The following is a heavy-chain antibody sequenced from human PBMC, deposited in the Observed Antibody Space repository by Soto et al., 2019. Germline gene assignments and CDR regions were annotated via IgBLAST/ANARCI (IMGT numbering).Heavy chain of an antibody. CDR2: IYPGDSDT. CDR1: GYSFASHW. J-gene: IGHJ4*02. V-gene: IGHV5-51*01. D-gene: IGHD1-26*01. Sequence: GESLKISCKGSGYSFASHWVAWVRQMPEKGLEWIGTIYPGDSDTKYSPAFRGQVTISADTSVSTAYLQWRSLEATDSAIYYCARYSGSYWHYLDFWGQGTLVTVS. CDR3: ARYSGSYWHYLDF.